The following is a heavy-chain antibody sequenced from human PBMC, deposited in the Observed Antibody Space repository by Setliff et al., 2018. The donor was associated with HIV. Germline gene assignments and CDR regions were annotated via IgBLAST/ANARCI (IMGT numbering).Heavy chain of an antibody. Sequence: SVKVSCKASGGTFSSYVISWVRQAPGQGPEWMGGIIPMYGVTNYAQKFQGRVTITTDESTSTAYMELSSLRAEDTAVYYCALPYCSGGNCWSSASLPPAGWFDPWGQGTLVTVS. CDR1: GGTFSSYV. J-gene: IGHJ5*02. V-gene: IGHV1-69*05. D-gene: IGHD2-15*01. CDR3: ALPYCSGGNCWSSASLPPAGWFDP. CDR2: IIPMYGVT.